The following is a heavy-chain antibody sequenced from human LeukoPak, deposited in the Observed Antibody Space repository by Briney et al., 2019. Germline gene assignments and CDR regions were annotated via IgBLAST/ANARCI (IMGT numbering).Heavy chain of an antibody. V-gene: IGHV1-2*02. D-gene: IGHD5-18*01. CDR2: INPNRGGT. J-gene: IGHJ4*02. CDR3: ASGYRFRN. Sequence: ASVKVSCKASGYPFTDYYMHWVRQAPGQGLEWMGWINPNRGGTDYAQRFQGRVTMTRDTSISTAYMELSRLRYDDTAVYYCASGYRFRNWGQGTLVTVSS. CDR1: GYPFTDYY.